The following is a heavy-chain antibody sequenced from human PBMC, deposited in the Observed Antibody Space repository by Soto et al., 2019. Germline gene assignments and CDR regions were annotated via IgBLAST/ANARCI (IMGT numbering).Heavy chain of an antibody. CDR2: ISFDGNTK. J-gene: IGHJ6*02. Sequence: GGSLRLSCAVSGFTFRNHAMHWVRQAPGKGLEWVAVISFDGNTKYYADSVKGRVSVSRDNFANTLFLQMGNLRIEDTAVYYCAMFHLGLAIGHGIDVWGHGTTVTSP. V-gene: IGHV3-30-3*01. D-gene: IGHD3-3*01. CDR3: AMFHLGLAIGHGIDV. CDR1: GFTFRNHA.